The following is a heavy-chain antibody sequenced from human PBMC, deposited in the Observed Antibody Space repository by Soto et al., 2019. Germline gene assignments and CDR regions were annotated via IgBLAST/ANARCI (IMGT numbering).Heavy chain of an antibody. CDR2: IYSGGST. CDR3: ARVLRGSGSYYIGWFDP. D-gene: IGHD3-10*01. CDR1: GFTVSSNY. Sequence: EVQLVESGGGLIQPGGSLRLSCAASGFTVSSNYMSWVRQAPGQGLEWVSVIYSGGSTYYEDSVKGRFTIARDNAKNTLYLQMNSLRAEDTAVYYCARVLRGSGSYYIGWFDPWGQGTLVTVSS. J-gene: IGHJ5*02. V-gene: IGHV3-53*01.